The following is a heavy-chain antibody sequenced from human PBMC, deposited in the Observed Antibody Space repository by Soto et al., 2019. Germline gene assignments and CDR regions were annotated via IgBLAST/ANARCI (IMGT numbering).Heavy chain of an antibody. J-gene: IGHJ4*02. D-gene: IGHD5-12*01. CDR3: AKERSSGYYFFDY. V-gene: IGHV3-23*01. Sequence: EVQLLESGGGLVQPGGSLRLSCAASGFTFSNYAMSWVRQAPGEGLEWVSTISGSDGSTYYADSVKGRFTISRDISKNTLYLQTNSLRAEDTAIYYCAKERSSGYYFFDYWGQGTLVTVSS. CDR2: ISGSDGST. CDR1: GFTFSNYA.